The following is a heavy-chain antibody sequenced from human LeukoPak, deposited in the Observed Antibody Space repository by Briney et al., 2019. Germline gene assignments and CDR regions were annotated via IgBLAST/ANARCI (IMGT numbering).Heavy chain of an antibody. CDR2: INSDGSST. CDR1: GFTFSSFW. D-gene: IGHD2-2*01. CDR3: ALHLSVVVPGAQYGMDV. Sequence: GGSLRLSCGACGFTFSSFWMHWVRQAPGKGLMWVSRINSDGSSTSYADSVKGRFTISRDNAKNMLYLQMNSLRAEDTVVYYCALHLSVVVPGAQYGMDVWGQGTTVTVSS. J-gene: IGHJ6*02. V-gene: IGHV3-74*01.